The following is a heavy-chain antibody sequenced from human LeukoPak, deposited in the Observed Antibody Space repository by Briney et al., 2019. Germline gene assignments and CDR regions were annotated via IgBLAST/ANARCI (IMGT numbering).Heavy chain of an antibody. CDR3: AKVSMIVVVTPTDDY. Sequence: PGGSLRLSCAASGFTFSSYAMHWVRQAPGKGLEWVAVISYDGSNKYYADSVKGRFTISRDNSKNTLYLQMNSLRAEDTAVYYCAKVSMIVVVTPTDDYWGQGTLVTVSS. CDR1: GFTFSSYA. J-gene: IGHJ4*02. CDR2: ISYDGSNK. D-gene: IGHD3-22*01. V-gene: IGHV3-30-3*01.